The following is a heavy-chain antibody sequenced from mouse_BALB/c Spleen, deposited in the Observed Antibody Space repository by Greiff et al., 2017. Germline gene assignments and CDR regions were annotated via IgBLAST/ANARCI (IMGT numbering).Heavy chain of an antibody. CDR1: GFTFSDYG. V-gene: IGHV5-15*02. D-gene: IGHD2-14*01. CDR3: ARAHRYWYFDV. CDR2: ISNLAYSI. Sequence: EVMLVESGVGLVQPGGSRKLSCAASGFTFSDYGMAWVRQAPGKGPEWVAFISNLAYSIYYADTVTGRFTISRENAKNTLYLEMSSLRSEDTAMYYCARAHRYWYFDVWGAGTTVTVSS. J-gene: IGHJ1*01.